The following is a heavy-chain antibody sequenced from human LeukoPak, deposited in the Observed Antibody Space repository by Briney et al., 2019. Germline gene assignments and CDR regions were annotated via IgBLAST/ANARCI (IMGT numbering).Heavy chain of an antibody. J-gene: IGHJ3*02. CDR1: GGSISSYY. V-gene: IGHV4-59*08. Sequence: SETLSLTCIVSGGSISSYYWSWIPQPPGKGLEWIGYIYYTGSTNYNPSLKSRVTISVGTSKNQLSLKLSSVTAADTAVYYCARQDSGSYLNPLDIWGQGTVVTVSS. CDR3: ARQDSGSYLNPLDI. D-gene: IGHD1-26*01. CDR2: IYYTGST.